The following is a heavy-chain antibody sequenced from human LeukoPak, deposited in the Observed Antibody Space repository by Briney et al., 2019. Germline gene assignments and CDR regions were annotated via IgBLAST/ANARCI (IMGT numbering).Heavy chain of an antibody. J-gene: IGHJ4*02. V-gene: IGHV3-23*01. D-gene: IGHD3-22*01. CDR3: AKGGITMIVVVIQYYFDY. CDR2: ISGSGGST. CDR1: GCTFSSYA. Sequence: PGGSLRLSCAASGCTFSSYAVSWVCQAPGKGLELVSAISGSGGSTYYADSVKGRFTISRDNSKNTLYLQMNSLRAEDTAVYYCAKGGITMIVVVIQYYFDYWGQGTLVTVSS.